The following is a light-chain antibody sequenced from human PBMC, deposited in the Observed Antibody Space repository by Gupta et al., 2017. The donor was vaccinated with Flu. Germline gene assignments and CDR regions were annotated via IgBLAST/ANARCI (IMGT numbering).Light chain of an antibody. V-gene: IGLV4-69*01. Sequence: QLVLTQSPSASASLGAPVKLTCTLSSGHSSYAIAWHQQQPEKGPRYLMKLNSDGSHSKGDGTPDRFSGSSSGAERYLTISSLQSEDEADYYCQTWGTGIQVFGGGTKLTVL. CDR2: LNSDGSH. J-gene: IGLJ3*02. CDR3: QTWGTGIQV. CDR1: SGHSSYA.